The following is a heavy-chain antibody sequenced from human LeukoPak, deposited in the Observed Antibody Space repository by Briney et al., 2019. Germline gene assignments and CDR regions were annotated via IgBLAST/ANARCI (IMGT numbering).Heavy chain of an antibody. Sequence: GGSLRLSCAASGFTFRSDAMSWVRQAPGKGLEWVSSLSSSTRYIYYADSVKGRFTISRDNAKNSLYLQMNALRAEDTAVYYCARDHYCDSTSCHNRNDYWGQGTLVTVSS. CDR2: LSSSTRYI. D-gene: IGHD2-2*02. V-gene: IGHV3-21*01. CDR3: ARDHYCDSTSCHNRNDY. J-gene: IGHJ4*02. CDR1: GFTFRSDA.